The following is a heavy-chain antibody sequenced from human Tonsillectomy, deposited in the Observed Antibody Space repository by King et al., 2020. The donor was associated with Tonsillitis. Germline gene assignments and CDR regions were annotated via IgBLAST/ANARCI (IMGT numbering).Heavy chain of an antibody. Sequence: VQLVESGGGLVQPGGSLRLSCAASGFTFSTYAMSWVRQAPGKGLEWVSVISGSGTNTYYADSVKGRFTISRDNSKNRLYLQMNSLRAGDTAVYYCAKVYFGGYCSGGNCHSRLVLRTHLDYWGQGTLVTVSS. J-gene: IGHJ4*02. CDR1: GFTFSTYA. V-gene: IGHV3-23*04. CDR3: AKVYFGGYCSGGNCHSRLVLRTHLDY. D-gene: IGHD2-15*01. CDR2: ISGSGTNT.